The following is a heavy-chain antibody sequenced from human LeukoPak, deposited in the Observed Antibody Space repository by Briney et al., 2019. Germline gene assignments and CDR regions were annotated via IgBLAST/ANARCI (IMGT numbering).Heavy chain of an antibody. CDR2: ISSSSSYI. CDR1: GFTFSSYS. J-gene: IGHJ4*02. V-gene: IGHV3-21*04. CDR3: AKDMRAVAGPITLDY. D-gene: IGHD6-19*01. Sequence: PGGSLRLSCAASGFTFSSYSMNWVRQAPGKGLEWVSSISSSSSYIYYADSVKGRFTISRDNAKNSLYLQMNSLTAEDTALYYCAKDMRAVAGPITLDYWGQGTLVTVSS.